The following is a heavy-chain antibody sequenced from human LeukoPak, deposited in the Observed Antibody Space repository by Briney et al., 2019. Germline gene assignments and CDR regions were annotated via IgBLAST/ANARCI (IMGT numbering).Heavy chain of an antibody. J-gene: IGHJ4*02. Sequence: PGRSLRLSCAASGFTFNTYGIHWVRQAPGKGLEWVAVIASDGRDKKYADSVKGRFTITRDSSKNTLYLQMNSLRAEDTAVYYCAKDGARGPAKYYFDYWGQGTLVTVSS. D-gene: IGHD2-2*01. CDR2: IASDGRDK. V-gene: IGHV3-30*18. CDR1: GFTFNTYG. CDR3: AKDGARGPAKYYFDY.